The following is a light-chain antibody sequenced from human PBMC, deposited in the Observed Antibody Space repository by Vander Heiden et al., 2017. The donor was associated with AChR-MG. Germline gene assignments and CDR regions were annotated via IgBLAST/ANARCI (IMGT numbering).Light chain of an antibody. CDR3: SSYTSSSTPV. V-gene: IGLV2-14*01. CDR1: SSDVGGYNY. J-gene: IGLJ2*01. CDR2: DVS. Sequence: QSALTQPASVSGSPGQSITISCTGTSSDVGGYNYVSWYQQHPGKAPKLMIYDVSKRPAGVSNRFSGSKSGNTASLTISELQAEDEADYYCSSYTSSSTPVFGGGTKLTVL.